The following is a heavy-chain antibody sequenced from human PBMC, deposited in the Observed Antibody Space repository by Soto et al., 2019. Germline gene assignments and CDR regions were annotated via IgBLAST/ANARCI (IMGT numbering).Heavy chain of an antibody. CDR2: MSGGSRTI. J-gene: IGHJ6*02. CDR1: GFTFSSYS. CDR3: ARDKRLTMAGKYYYARDV. D-gene: IGHD6-19*01. Sequence: EVQLVESGGGLVQPGGSLRLSCVASGFTFSSYSMNWVRQAPGKGLEWDSDMSGGSRTIKHADSVKGRFTISRDNAKNSLYLQMNSLRAEDTAVYYCARDKRLTMAGKYYYARDVWGQGTTVTVSS. V-gene: IGHV3-48*01.